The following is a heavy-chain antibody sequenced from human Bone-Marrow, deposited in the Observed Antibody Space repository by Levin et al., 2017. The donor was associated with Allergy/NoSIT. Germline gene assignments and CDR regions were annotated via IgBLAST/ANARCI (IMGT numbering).Heavy chain of an antibody. CDR1: GYSFTNYW. Sequence: GESLKISCKGSGYSFTNYWIGWVRQMPGKGLEWMGIIYPGDSDTIYSPSFQGQVTISADKSISTAYLQWSSLKASDTAMYYCARHRHSSGALYYFDYWGQGTLVTVSS. CDR2: IYPGDSDT. V-gene: IGHV5-51*01. D-gene: IGHD6-19*01. CDR3: ARHRHSSGALYYFDY. J-gene: IGHJ4*02.